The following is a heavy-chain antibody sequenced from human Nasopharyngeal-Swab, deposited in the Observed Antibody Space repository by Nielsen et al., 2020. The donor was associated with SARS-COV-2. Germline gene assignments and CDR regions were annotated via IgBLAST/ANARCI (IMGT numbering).Heavy chain of an antibody. CDR3: ARGLYSSSRYAAFYDY. CDR2: INHSGST. D-gene: IGHD6-13*01. V-gene: IGHV4-34*01. CDR1: GGSFSGYY. Sequence: SETLSLTCAVYGGSFSGYYWSWIRKPPGKGLEWIGEINHSGSTNYNPSLKSRVTISVDTSKNQFSLKLSSVTAADTTVYYCARGLYSSSRYAAFYDYWGQGTLVTVSS. J-gene: IGHJ4*02.